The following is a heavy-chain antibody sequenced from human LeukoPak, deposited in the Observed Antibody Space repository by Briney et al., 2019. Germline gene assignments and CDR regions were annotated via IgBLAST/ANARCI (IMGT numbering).Heavy chain of an antibody. J-gene: IGHJ3*02. CDR1: GFTFNAYA. V-gene: IGHV3-23*01. CDR2: IGGSGFRT. D-gene: IGHD5-18*01. CDR3: AKCRGYSYAFPDAFDI. Sequence: SGGSLRLSCAGSGFTFNAYAMSWVRQAPGKGLEWVSGIGGSGFRTYYADSVKGRFTISRDNSQNTLYLQMNSLRAEDTAVYYCAKCRGYSYAFPDAFDIWGPGTVVTISS.